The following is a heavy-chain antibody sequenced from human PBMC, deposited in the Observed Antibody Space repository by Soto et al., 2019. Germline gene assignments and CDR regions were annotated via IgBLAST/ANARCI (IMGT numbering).Heavy chain of an antibody. CDR2: IGFDGNND. J-gene: IGHJ4*02. CDR3: AREIGYSSTWPSY. CDR1: GFSLGSYG. V-gene: IGHV3-33*01. D-gene: IGHD6-13*01. Sequence: QVQLVESGGGVVQPGRSLRLSCAASGFSLGSYGMHWVRQAPGKGLEWVAVIGFDGNNDYYANSVKGQFTISRDNSGNTLYLEMKSLRVEDTAVYYCAREIGYSSTWPSYWGPGTLVTVSS.